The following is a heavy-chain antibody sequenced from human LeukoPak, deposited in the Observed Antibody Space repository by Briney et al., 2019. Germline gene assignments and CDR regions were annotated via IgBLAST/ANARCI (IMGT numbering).Heavy chain of an antibody. Sequence: SVKVSCKASGGTFSSYAISWVRQAPGQGLEWMGGINPIFGTANYAQKFQGRVTITTDESTSTAYMGLSSLRSEDTAVYYCARLAEDYYGSGSYGYFDYWGQGTLVTVSS. CDR3: ARLAEDYYGSGSYGYFDY. J-gene: IGHJ4*02. CDR2: INPIFGTA. D-gene: IGHD3-10*01. V-gene: IGHV1-69*05. CDR1: GGTFSSYA.